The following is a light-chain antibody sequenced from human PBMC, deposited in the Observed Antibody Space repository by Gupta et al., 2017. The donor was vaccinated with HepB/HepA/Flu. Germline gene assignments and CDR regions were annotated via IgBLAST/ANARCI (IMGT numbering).Light chain of an antibody. V-gene: IGKV1-5*03. Sequence: DIQMTQSPSTLSAFVGDRVTITCRASQSISSWLAWNQQKPGKAPKLLIYKASSLESGVPSRFSGSGSGTEFTLTISSLQPDDFATYYCQQENSYPWTFGQGTKVEIK. CDR3: QQENSYPWT. CDR1: QSISSW. J-gene: IGKJ1*01. CDR2: KAS.